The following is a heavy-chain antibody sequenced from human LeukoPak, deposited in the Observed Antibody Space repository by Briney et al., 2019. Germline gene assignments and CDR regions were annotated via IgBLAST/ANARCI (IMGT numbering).Heavy chain of an antibody. J-gene: IGHJ5*02. Sequence: PSETLSLTCSVYGGSFSGYYWSWIRQPPGKGLEWIGEINHSGSTNYNPSLKSRVTISVDTPKNQFSLKLSSVTAADTAVYYCARGRPWTDPWGQGTLVTVSS. D-gene: IGHD3/OR15-3a*01. CDR1: GGSFSGYY. CDR3: ARGRPWTDP. CDR2: INHSGST. V-gene: IGHV4-34*01.